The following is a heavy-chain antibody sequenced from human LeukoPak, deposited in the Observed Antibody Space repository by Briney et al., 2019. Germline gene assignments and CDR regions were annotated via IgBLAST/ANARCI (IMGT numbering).Heavy chain of an antibody. D-gene: IGHD5-18*01. Sequence: SLRLSCAASGFTFSSYSMNCVRQAPGKGLEWVSGITWNRNSIGYADSVKGRFTISRDNAKNSVYLQMNSLRPEDMALYYRVKDLGYGNAFDFWGQGTMVTVSS. CDR1: GFTFSSYS. J-gene: IGHJ3*01. CDR3: VKDLGYGNAFDF. CDR2: ITWNRNSI. V-gene: IGHV3-9*03.